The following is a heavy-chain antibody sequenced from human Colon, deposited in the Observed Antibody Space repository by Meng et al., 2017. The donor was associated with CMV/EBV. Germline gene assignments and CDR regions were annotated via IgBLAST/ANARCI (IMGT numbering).Heavy chain of an antibody. CDR3: AKDYSSGWCGGHYYYYYYGMDV. D-gene: IGHD6-19*01. J-gene: IGHJ6*02. Sequence: GGSLRLSCAASGFTFDDYAMHWVRQAPGKGLEWVSGISWNSGSIGYADSVKGRFTISRDNAKNSLYLQMNSLRAEDTALYYCAKDYSSGWCGGHYYYYYYGMDVWGQGTTVTVSS. V-gene: IGHV3-9*01. CDR1: GFTFDDYA. CDR2: ISWNSGSI.